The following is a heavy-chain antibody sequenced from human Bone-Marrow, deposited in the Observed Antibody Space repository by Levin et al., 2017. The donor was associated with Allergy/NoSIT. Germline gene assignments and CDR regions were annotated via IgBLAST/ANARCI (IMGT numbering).Heavy chain of an antibody. Sequence: QPGGSLRLSCTTSGLTFGDYAMSWVRQAPGKGLEWVAFIQSKTYGGATQYAASVRGRFTLSRDDSKSTAYLQMNSLETEDTAVYYYIISSHARCSRTACPFDYWGQGTLVTVSS. CDR1: GLTFGDYA. V-gene: IGHV3-49*04. J-gene: IGHJ4*02. CDR2: IQSKTYGGAT. D-gene: IGHD2-2*01. CDR3: IISSHARCSRTACPFDY.